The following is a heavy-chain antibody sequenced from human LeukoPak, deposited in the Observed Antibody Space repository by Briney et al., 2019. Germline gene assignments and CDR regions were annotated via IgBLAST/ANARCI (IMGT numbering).Heavy chain of an antibody. J-gene: IGHJ3*02. D-gene: IGHD2-8*01. CDR3: AKDLMVRSTDALDI. CDR2: TSYDGSNK. V-gene: IGHV3-30*18. Sequence: GRSLRLSCAVSGLTFSSYAMHWVRQAPGKGLEWVALTSYDGSNKFYADSVKGRFTISRDNSKNTLYLQMNSLRAGDTAVYYCAKDLMVRSTDALDIWGQGTMVTVSS. CDR1: GLTFSSYA.